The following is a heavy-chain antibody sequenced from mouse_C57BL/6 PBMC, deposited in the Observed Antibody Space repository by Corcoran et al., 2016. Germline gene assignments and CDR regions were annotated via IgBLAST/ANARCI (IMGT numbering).Heavy chain of an antibody. CDR3: ARIPYYGNYVGYAMDY. V-gene: IGHV8-8*01. CDR2: IWWDDDK. Sequence: QVTLTDSGPGILQPSQTLSLTCSFSGFSLSTFGMGVGWIRQPSGKGLEWLAHIWWDDDKYYNPALKSRLTISKDTSKNQVFLKIANVDTADTATYYCARIPYYGNYVGYAMDYWGQGTSVTVSS. CDR1: GFSLSTFGMG. D-gene: IGHD2-1*01. J-gene: IGHJ4*01.